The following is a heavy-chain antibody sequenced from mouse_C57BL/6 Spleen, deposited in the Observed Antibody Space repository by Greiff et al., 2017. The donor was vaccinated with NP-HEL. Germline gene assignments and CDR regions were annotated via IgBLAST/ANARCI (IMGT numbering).Heavy chain of an antibody. CDR2: IDPSDSYT. V-gene: IGHV1-69*01. CDR3: ARAQATWFAY. CDR1: GYTFTSYW. J-gene: IGHJ3*01. D-gene: IGHD3-2*02. Sequence: VQLQQPGAELVMPGASVKLSCKASGYTFTSYWMHWVKQRPGQGLEWIGEIDPSDSYTNYNQKFKGKSTLTVDKSSSTAYMQLSSLTSEDSAVYYCARAQATWFAYWGQGTLVTVSA.